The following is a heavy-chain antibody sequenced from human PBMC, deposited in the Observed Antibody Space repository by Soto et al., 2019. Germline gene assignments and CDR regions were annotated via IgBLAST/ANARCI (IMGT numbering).Heavy chain of an antibody. CDR3: AKGGSRTTVHYYMDV. V-gene: IGHV3-9*01. CDR1: GFTFDDYA. Sequence: PGGSLRLSCAASGFTFDDYAMHWVRQAPGKGLEWVSGISWNSGSIGYADSVKGRFTISRDNAKNSLYLQMNSLRAEDTALYYCAKGGSRTTVHYYMDVWGKGTTVTVSS. CDR2: ISWNSGSI. J-gene: IGHJ6*03. D-gene: IGHD1-1*01.